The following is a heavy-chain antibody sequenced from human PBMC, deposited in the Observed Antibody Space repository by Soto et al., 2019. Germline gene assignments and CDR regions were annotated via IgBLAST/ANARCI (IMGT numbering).Heavy chain of an antibody. CDR3: ARDSPCSGGSCYYYYGMDV. Sequence: SLSITCTVSGGSISSGGYYWSWILQHPGKGLEWIGYIYYSGSTYYNPSLKSRVTISVDTSKNQFSLKLSSVTAADTAVYYCARDSPCSGGSCYYYYGMDVWGQGTTVTVSS. CDR1: GGSISSGGYY. D-gene: IGHD2-15*01. CDR2: IYYSGST. V-gene: IGHV4-31*03. J-gene: IGHJ6*02.